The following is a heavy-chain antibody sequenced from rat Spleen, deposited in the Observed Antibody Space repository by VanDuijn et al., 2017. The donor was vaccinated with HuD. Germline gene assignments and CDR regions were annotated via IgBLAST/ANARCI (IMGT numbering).Heavy chain of an antibody. CDR3: ARQNSGYGY. Sequence: EVQLVESGGGLVQPGRSLKLSCVASGFTFNNYWMTWIRQAPKKGLEWVASISTGGGNTYYRDSVKGRFTISRDNAKSTLYLQMDSLRSEDTATYYCARQNSGYGYWGQGVMVTVSS. CDR2: ISTGGGNT. CDR1: GFTFNNYW. D-gene: IGHD4-3*01. V-gene: IGHV5-25*01. J-gene: IGHJ2*01.